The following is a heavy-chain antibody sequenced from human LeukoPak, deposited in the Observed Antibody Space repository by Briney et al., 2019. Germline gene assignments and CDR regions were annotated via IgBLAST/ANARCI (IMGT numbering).Heavy chain of an antibody. CDR2: INHSGST. D-gene: IGHD3-9*01. Sequence: SVTLSLTCTVSGASFSSGDQYWNWIRQPPGKGLEWVGEINHSGSTNYNPSLKSRVTISVDTSKNQFSLKLSSVTAADTAVYYCARTGYNYDIFNWFDPWGQGTLVTVSS. V-gene: IGHV4-34*01. J-gene: IGHJ5*02. CDR1: GASFSSGDQY. CDR3: ARTGYNYDIFNWFDP.